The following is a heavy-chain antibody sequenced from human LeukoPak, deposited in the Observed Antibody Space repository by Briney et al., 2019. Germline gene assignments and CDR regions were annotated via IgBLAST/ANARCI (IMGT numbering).Heavy chain of an antibody. V-gene: IGHV3-30*02. D-gene: IGHD3-22*01. CDR2: IRYDGSNK. Sequence: GGSLRLSCAASGFTFSSYGMHWVRQAPGKGLEWVAFIRYDGSNKYYADSVKGRFTISRDNAKNSLYLQMSSLRAEDMALYYCAKDRWGNYDSSGYFDYWGQGTLVTVSS. CDR1: GFTFSSYG. CDR3: AKDRWGNYDSSGYFDY. J-gene: IGHJ4*02.